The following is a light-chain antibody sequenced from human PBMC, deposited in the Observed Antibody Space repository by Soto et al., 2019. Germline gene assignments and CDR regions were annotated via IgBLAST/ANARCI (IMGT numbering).Light chain of an antibody. CDR2: EVS. Sequence: QPVVTQPPSASGSPGQSVTLSCTGTSSDVGGYNYVSWYQQHPGKAPKLMIYEVSKRPSGVPDRFSGSKSGNTASLTVSGLQAEDEADYYCSSYAGSNNLVFGGGTKVTVL. CDR1: SSDVGGYNY. J-gene: IGLJ2*01. V-gene: IGLV2-8*01. CDR3: SSYAGSNNLV.